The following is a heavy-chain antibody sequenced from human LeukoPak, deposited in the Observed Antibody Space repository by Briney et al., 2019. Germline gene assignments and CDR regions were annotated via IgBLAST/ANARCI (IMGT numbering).Heavy chain of an antibody. J-gene: IGHJ4*02. CDR2: IIPIFGTA. CDR3: ARDSSSAFDY. Sequence: SVKLFCEASGVTFSSYAISWVRQAPGQGLEWMGGIIPIFGTANYAQKFQGRVTITADESTSTAYMEMSSLRSEDTAVYYCARDSSSAFDYWGQGTLVTVSS. D-gene: IGHD6-6*01. CDR1: GVTFSSYA. V-gene: IGHV1-69*01.